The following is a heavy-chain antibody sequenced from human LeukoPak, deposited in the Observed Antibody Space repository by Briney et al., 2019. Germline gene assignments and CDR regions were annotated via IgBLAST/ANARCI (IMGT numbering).Heavy chain of an antibody. V-gene: IGHV3-23*01. CDR1: GFTFSSYS. Sequence: PGGSLRLSCAASGFTFSSYSMSWVRQAPGKGLEWVADIGYSGGTTNYADSVKGRFTISRDPSKNTLFLQMSSLRAEDTAVYYCAKAYNSNWYKDALHIWGQGTMVTVSS. CDR2: IGYSGGTT. J-gene: IGHJ3*02. D-gene: IGHD6-13*01. CDR3: AKAYNSNWYKDALHI.